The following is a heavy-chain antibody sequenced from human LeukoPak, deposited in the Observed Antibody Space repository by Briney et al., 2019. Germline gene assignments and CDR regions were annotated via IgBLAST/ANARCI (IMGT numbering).Heavy chain of an antibody. CDR3: ARVSSVYYDFWSGPDAYFDY. D-gene: IGHD3-3*01. J-gene: IGHJ4*02. CDR1: GGTFSSYA. V-gene: IGHV1-69*13. CDR2: IIPIFGTA. Sequence: SVKVSCKASGGTFSSYAISWVRQAPGQGLEWMGGIIPIFGTANYAQKFQGRVTITADESTSTAYMELSSLRSEDTAVYYCARVSSVYYDFWSGPDAYFDYWGQGTLVTVSS.